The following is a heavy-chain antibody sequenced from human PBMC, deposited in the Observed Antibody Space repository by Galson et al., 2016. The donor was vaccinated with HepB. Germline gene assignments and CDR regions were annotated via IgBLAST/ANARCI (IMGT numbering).Heavy chain of an antibody. CDR1: GGSISSYY. CDR2: IYDSGST. J-gene: IGHJ6*02. D-gene: IGHD2-15*01. CDR3: ARGRCSDGSCYSDYYYGMDV. Sequence: ETLSLTCTVTGGSISSYYWSWIRQPPGKGLEWVGNIYDSGSTNYNPSLKSRLTISVDTSKNQFSLRLSSVTAADTAVYYCARGRCSDGSCYSDYYYGMDVWGQGTTVTVSS. V-gene: IGHV4-59*01.